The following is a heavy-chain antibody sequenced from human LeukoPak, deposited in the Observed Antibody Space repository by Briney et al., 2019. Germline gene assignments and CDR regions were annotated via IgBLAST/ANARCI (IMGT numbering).Heavy chain of an antibody. Sequence: PSETLSLTCTVSGGSISSYYWSWIRQPPGKGLEWIGYIYYSGSTNYNPSLKSRVTISVDTSKNQFSLKLSSVTAADTAVYYCARALTVYSSSWYFFLMGYWGQGTLVTVSS. J-gene: IGHJ4*02. D-gene: IGHD6-13*01. V-gene: IGHV4-59*01. CDR3: ARALTVYSSSWYFFLMGY. CDR1: GGSISSYY. CDR2: IYYSGST.